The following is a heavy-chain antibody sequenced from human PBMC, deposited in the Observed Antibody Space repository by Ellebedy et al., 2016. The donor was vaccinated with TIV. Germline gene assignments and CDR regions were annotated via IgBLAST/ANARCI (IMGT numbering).Heavy chain of an antibody. J-gene: IGHJ5*02. Sequence: PGGSLRLSCAASESSFRSYWMGWVRQAPGKGLEWVANIYQDGSDKYYVDSVKGRFTISRDNAKNSLYLQLNSLRVEDTAVYYCARRGSYGDYAVQVNNWFDRWGQGTLVTV. V-gene: IGHV3-7*01. D-gene: IGHD4-17*01. CDR2: IYQDGSDK. CDR3: ARRGSYGDYAVQVNNWFDR. CDR1: ESSFRSYW.